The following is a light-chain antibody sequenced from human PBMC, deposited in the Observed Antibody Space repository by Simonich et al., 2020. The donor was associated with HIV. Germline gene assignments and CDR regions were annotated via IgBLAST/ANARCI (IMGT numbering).Light chain of an antibody. V-gene: IGLV5-45*01. CDR1: SGINVGTYM. CDR3: MIWHSSAVV. J-gene: IGLJ2*01. CDR2: YKSDSDK. Sequence: QAVLTQPASLSASPGASASLTCTLRSGINVGTYMIYWYQQKPGSPPHYLLRYKSDSDKQRGSGVPSLFSGSKDASANTGILLISGLQSEDEADYYCMIWHSSAVVFGGGTKLTVL.